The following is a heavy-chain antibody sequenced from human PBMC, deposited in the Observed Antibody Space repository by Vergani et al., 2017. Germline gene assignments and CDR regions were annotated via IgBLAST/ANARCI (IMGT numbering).Heavy chain of an antibody. CDR2: IYYRGSN. CDR3: ARTAIAAAGIIDY. J-gene: IGHJ4*02. D-gene: IGHD6-13*01. CDR1: GGSISSSSYY. V-gene: IGHV4-39*01. Sequence: QLQLQESGPGLVKPSETLSLTCTVSGGSISSSSYYWGWIRQPPGKGLEWIGSIYYRGSNYYNPSLKSRVTISVDPSKNQFSLKLSPVTAADTAVYYCARTAIAAAGIIDYWGQGTLVTVSS.